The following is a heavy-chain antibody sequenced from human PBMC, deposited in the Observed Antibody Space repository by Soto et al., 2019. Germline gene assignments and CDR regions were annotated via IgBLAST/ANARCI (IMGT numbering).Heavy chain of an antibody. Sequence: SDTLSLTCAVNSASFSGYYWRWIRKPPGKGPEWIGEINHSGSTNYNPSLKSRVTISVDTSKNQFSLKLSSVTAADTAVYYCARRGYLGYCSSTSCYSSFSFYYYGMDVWGQGTTVT. V-gene: IGHV4-34*01. CDR3: ARRGYLGYCSSTSCYSSFSFYYYGMDV. J-gene: IGHJ6*02. CDR1: SASFSGYY. CDR2: INHSGST. D-gene: IGHD2-2*01.